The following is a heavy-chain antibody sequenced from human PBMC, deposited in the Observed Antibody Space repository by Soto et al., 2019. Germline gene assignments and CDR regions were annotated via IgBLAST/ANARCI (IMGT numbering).Heavy chain of an antibody. J-gene: IGHJ5*02. V-gene: IGHV4-31*03. CDR2: IYYSGST. Sequence: QVQLQESGPGLVKPSQTLSLTCTVSGGSISSGGYYWSWIRQHPGKGLEWIGYIYYSGSTYYNPSLKCRVTISVDTSKNQFSLKLSSVTAADTAVYYCARDIYSYATGWFDPWGQGTLVTVSS. CDR1: GGSISSGGYY. D-gene: IGHD5-18*01. CDR3: ARDIYSYATGWFDP.